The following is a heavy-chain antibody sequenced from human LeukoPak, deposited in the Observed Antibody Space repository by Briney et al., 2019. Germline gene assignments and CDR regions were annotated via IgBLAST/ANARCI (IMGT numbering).Heavy chain of an antibody. J-gene: IGHJ4*02. V-gene: IGHV4-30-2*01. CDR3: ARKDDWGSYFDY. CDR1: GGSISSGGYY. Sequence: PSETLSLTCTVSGGSISSGGYYWSWIRQPPGKGLEWIGYIYHSGSTNYNPSLKSRVTISVDKSKNQFSLKLSSVTAADTAVYYCARKDDWGSYFDYWGQGTLVTVSS. CDR2: IYHSGST. D-gene: IGHD3-9*01.